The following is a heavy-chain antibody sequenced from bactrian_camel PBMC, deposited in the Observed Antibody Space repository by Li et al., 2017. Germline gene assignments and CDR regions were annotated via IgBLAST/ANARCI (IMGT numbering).Heavy chain of an antibody. J-gene: IGHJ6*01. Sequence: VQLVESGGGSAQAGGSMRLSCAAVAHFDSMAWFRQAPGKEREGVAAIDSDGLIRYLDSVKGRFTIPKDNVKNTLYLQLNSLKTEDTAMYYCTTRGVWGGSWYGGFGYWGQGTQVTVS. D-gene: IGHD6*01. V-gene: IGHV3S53*01. CDR3: TTRGVWGGSWYGGFGY. CDR1: AHFDS. CDR2: IDSDGLI.